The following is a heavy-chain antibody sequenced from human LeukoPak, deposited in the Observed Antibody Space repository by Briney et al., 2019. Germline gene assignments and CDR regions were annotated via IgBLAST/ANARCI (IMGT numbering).Heavy chain of an antibody. J-gene: IGHJ4*02. V-gene: IGHV3-21*01. CDR3: ARDGSSSWYYY. D-gene: IGHD6-13*01. Sequence: KPGGSLRLSCTASGFTFSGFNIHWVRQAPGRGLEWVSCISSSSTYRYYADSVKGRSTISRDNAKNSVYLQMNSLRAEDTAVYYCARDGSSSWYYYWGQGTLVTVSS. CDR2: ISSSSTYR. CDR1: GFTFSGFN.